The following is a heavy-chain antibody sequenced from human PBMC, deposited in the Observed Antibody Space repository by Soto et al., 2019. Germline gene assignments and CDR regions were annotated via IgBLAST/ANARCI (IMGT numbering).Heavy chain of an antibody. Sequence: QLQLQESGPGLVKPSETLSLTCSVSGGSISSSSYYWGWIRQPPGKGLQWIGTMYYSGSTYYNPSLKSRVTISVETSKKQFSLKLSSVTAADTAVYYCASSDGGSTIDYWGQGALVTVSS. CDR2: MYYSGST. CDR3: ASSDGGSTIDY. V-gene: IGHV4-39*01. J-gene: IGHJ4*02. CDR1: GGSISSSSYY.